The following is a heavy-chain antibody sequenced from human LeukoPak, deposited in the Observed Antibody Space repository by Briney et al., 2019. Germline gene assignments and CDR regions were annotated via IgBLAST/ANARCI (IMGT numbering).Heavy chain of an antibody. CDR3: AKAMCSGGTCYDY. CDR2: ISGSCGST. Sequence: QPGGSLRLSCAASGLTFSRYWMSWVRQAPGKWLEWVSVISGSCGSTYYADSVKGRFTISRDNSKNTLYLQMNSLRAEDTAVYYCAKAMCSGGTCYDYWGQGTLVTVSS. V-gene: IGHV3-23*01. D-gene: IGHD2-15*01. CDR1: GLTFSRYW. J-gene: IGHJ4*02.